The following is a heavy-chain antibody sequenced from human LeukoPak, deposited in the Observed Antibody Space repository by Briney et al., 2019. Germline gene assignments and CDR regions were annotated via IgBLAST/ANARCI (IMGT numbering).Heavy chain of an antibody. J-gene: IGHJ6*02. D-gene: IGHD3-10*01. CDR1: GGTFSSYA. Sequence: WASVKVSCKASGGTFSSYAISWVRQAPGQGLEWMGGIIPIFGTANYAQKFQGRATITADESTSTAYMELSSLRSEDTAVYYCAKDPRIVWFGELLDNYYYYGMDVWGQGTTVTVSS. V-gene: IGHV1-69*13. CDR3: AKDPRIVWFGELLDNYYYYGMDV. CDR2: IIPIFGTA.